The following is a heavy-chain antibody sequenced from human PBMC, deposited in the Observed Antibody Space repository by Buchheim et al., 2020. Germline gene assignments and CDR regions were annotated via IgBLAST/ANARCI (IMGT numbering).Heavy chain of an antibody. CDR1: GFTFSSYG. D-gene: IGHD3-22*01. V-gene: IGHV3-30*18. Sequence: QVQLVESGGGVVQPGRSLRLSCAASGFTFSSYGMHWVRQAPGKGLEWVAVISYDGSNKYYADSVKGRLTISRDNSKNTLYLQMNSLRAEDTAVYYCAKDGGYYDSSGYYYSHIDYYYYYGMDVWGQGTT. CDR3: AKDGGYYDSSGYYYSHIDYYYYYGMDV. CDR2: ISYDGSNK. J-gene: IGHJ6*02.